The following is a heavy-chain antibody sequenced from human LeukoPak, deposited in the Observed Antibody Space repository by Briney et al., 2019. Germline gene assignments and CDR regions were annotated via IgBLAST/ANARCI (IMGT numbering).Heavy chain of an antibody. J-gene: IGHJ4*02. CDR3: AREREYSGYDSDY. V-gene: IGHV1-2*02. CDR2: INPNSGGT. Sequence: ASVKVSCKASGYTFTGYYMHWVRQAPGQGLEWMGWINPNSGGTKYAQKFQGRFTLTRDTSMSTAYMELSRLRSDDTAVYYCAREREYSGYDSDYWGQGTLVTVSS. CDR1: GYTFTGYY. D-gene: IGHD5-12*01.